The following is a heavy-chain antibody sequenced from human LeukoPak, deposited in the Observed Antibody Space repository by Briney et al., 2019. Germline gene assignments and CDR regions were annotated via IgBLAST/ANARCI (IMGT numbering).Heavy chain of an antibody. V-gene: IGHV3-7*01. CDR2: INHDASEK. CDR3: ATSSYSSSSS. Sequence: PGGSLRLSCTASGLTFTNYWMIWVRQAPGKGLEWVANINHDASEKYYVGSVEGRFTISRDNAKNSLFLQMSSLRAEDTGVYYCATSSYSSSSSWGQGTLVTVSS. CDR1: GLTFTNYW. D-gene: IGHD6-6*01. J-gene: IGHJ5*02.